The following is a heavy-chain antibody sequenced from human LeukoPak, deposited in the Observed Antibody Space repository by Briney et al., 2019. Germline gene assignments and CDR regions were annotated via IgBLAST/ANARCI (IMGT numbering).Heavy chain of an antibody. Sequence: ASVKVSCKASGYTFTGYYMHWVRQAPGQGLEWMGWINPNSGGTNYAQKFQGRVTMTRDTSISTAYMELSRLRSDDTAVYYCARDTRDYDFWSGYYLYYMDVWGKGTTVTVSS. J-gene: IGHJ6*03. CDR1: GYTFTGYY. CDR3: ARDTRDYDFWSGYYLYYMDV. V-gene: IGHV1-2*02. CDR2: INPNSGGT. D-gene: IGHD3-3*01.